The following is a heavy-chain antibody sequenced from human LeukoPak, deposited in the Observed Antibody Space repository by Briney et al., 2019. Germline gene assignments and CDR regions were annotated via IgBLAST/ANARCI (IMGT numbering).Heavy chain of an antibody. D-gene: IGHD3-10*01. V-gene: IGHV3-23*01. CDR1: GFTFSSYA. CDR2: ISGSGGST. J-gene: IGHJ6*03. CDR3: AKDPGRGSGSYYSYYYYYMDV. Sequence: PGGSLRLSCAASGFTFSSYAMSWVRQAPGKGLEWVSAISGSGGSTYYADSVKGRFTISRDNSKNTLYLQMNSLRAEDTAVYYCAKDPGRGSGSYYSYYYYYMDVWGKGTTVTVSS.